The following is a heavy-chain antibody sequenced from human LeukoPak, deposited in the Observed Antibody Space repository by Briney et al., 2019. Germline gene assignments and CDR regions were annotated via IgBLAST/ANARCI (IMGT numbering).Heavy chain of an antibody. J-gene: IGHJ4*02. V-gene: IGHV4-30-2*01. CDR3: ARSSIGYSYGGFDY. CDR2: IYHSGST. D-gene: IGHD5-18*01. CDR1: GGSISSGGYY. Sequence: PSQTLSLTCTVSGGSISSGGYYWSWIRQPPGKGLEWIGYIYHSGSTYYNPSLKSRVTISVDRSKNQFSLKLSSVTAADTAVYYCARSSIGYSYGGFDYWGQGTLVTVSS.